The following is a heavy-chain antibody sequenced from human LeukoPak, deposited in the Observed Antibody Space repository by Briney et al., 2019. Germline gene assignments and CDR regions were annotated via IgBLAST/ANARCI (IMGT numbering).Heavy chain of an antibody. CDR3: ARGEVRGYYYYYMDV. Sequence: ASVKVSCKAAGYTFTSYGISWVRQDPGQGLEWMGWISAYNGNTNYAQKLQGRVTMTTDTSTSTAYMELRSLRSDDTAVYYCARGEVRGYYYYYMDVWGKGTTVTISS. J-gene: IGHJ6*03. V-gene: IGHV1-18*01. CDR2: ISAYNGNT. D-gene: IGHD3-10*01. CDR1: GYTFTSYG.